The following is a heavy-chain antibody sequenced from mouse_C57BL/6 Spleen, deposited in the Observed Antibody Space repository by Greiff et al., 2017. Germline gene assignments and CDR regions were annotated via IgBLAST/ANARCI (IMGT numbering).Heavy chain of an antibody. CDR2: LWSGGST. CDR3: ARYYDGYSPWYFDV. D-gene: IGHD2-3*01. Sequence: VQLQQSGPGLVQPSQRLSITCTVSGFSLTSYGVHWVRQSPGKGLEWLGVLWSGGSTDYNAAFISRLSISKDNYKSQVFFKMNSLQADDTAIYYCARYYDGYSPWYFDVWGTGTTVTVSS. V-gene: IGHV2-2*01. J-gene: IGHJ1*03. CDR1: GFSLTSYG.